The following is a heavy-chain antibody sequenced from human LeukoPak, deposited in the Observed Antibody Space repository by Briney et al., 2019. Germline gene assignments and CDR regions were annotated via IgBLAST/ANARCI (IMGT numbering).Heavy chain of an antibody. CDR1: GYSFTSYG. CDR3: ARGGYNGGDIVVVPAAIDY. J-gene: IGHJ4*02. CDR2: ISAYNGNT. Sequence: ASVTVSCKASGYSFTSYGISWVRQAPGQGLEWMGWISAYNGNTNYAQKLQGRVTMTTDTSTSTAYMELRSLRSDDTAVYYCARGGYNGGDIVVVPAAIDYWGQGTLVTVSS. V-gene: IGHV1-18*01. D-gene: IGHD2-2*01.